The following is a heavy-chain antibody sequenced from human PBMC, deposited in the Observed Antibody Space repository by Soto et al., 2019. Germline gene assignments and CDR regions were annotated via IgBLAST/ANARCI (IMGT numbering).Heavy chain of an antibody. D-gene: IGHD2-8*01. CDR1: GYTLASYD. Sequence: QVQLVQTGAEVMKPGASVKVSCKASGYTLASYDINWVRQATGRGLGWMGWMNPNSGNTGYAQKFKGRVIMTRSTSTNPAYMELSSLRSEDTAVYYWARPLVVESCTIGVCHVGYSFDLWGQGTIVTVSS. CDR2: MNPNSGNT. J-gene: IGHJ3*01. CDR3: ARPLVVESCTIGVCHVGYSFDL. V-gene: IGHV1-8*01.